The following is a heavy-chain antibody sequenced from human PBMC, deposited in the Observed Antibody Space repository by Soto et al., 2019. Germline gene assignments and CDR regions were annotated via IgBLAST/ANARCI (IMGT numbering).Heavy chain of an antibody. CDR1: GYTFTGYY. V-gene: IGHV1-2*04. J-gene: IGHJ6*02. CDR2: INPNSGGT. D-gene: IGHD2-2*01. CDR3: ARAAAPKGNYYYGMDV. Sequence: GASVKVSCKASGYTFTGYYMHWVRQAPGQGLEWMGWINPNSGGTNYAQKFQGWVTMTRDTSISTAYMELSRLRSDDTAVYYCARAAAPKGNYYYGMDVWGRGTTVTVSS.